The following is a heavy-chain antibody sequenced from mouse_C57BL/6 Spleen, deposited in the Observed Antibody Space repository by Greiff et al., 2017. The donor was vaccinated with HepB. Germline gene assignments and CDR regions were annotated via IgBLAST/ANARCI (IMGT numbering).Heavy chain of an antibody. CDR2: INPNNGGT. V-gene: IGHV1-26*01. Sequence: VQLQQSGPELVKPGASVKISCKASGYTFTDYYMNWVKQSHGKSLEWIGDINPNNGGTSYNQKFKGKATLTVDKSSSTAYMELRSLTSEDSASYYCARDIYYDYGEGGYYYAKDYWGQGTLVTVSA. D-gene: IGHD2-4*01. CDR1: GYTFTDYY. J-gene: IGHJ4*01. CDR3: ARDIYYDYGEGGYYYAKDY.